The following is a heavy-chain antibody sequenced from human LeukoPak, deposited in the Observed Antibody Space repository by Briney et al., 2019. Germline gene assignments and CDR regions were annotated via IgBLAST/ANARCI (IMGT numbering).Heavy chain of an antibody. CDR2: ISPNSGGT. J-gene: IGHJ4*02. Sequence: ASVKVSCKASGYTFTGYYMHWVRQAPGQGLEWMGWISPNSGGTNYAQKFQGRVTMTRDTSISTAYMELSRLRSDDTAVYYCARVRVGRGYCSSTSCSHFDYWGQGTLVTVSS. D-gene: IGHD2-2*01. V-gene: IGHV1-2*02. CDR3: ARVRVGRGYCSSTSCSHFDY. CDR1: GYTFTGYY.